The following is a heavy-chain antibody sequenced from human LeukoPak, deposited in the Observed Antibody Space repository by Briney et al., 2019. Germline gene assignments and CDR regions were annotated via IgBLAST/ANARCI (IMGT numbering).Heavy chain of an antibody. D-gene: IGHD2-2*01. Sequence: ASVKVSCKVSGYTLTVLSMHWVRQAPGKGLEWMGGFDPEDGETIYAQKFQGRVTMTTDTSTSTAYMELRSLRSDDSAVYYCARLVVVPAAPRDYYYYYGMDVWGQGTTVTVSS. V-gene: IGHV1-24*01. CDR2: FDPEDGET. J-gene: IGHJ6*02. CDR3: ARLVVVPAAPRDYYYYYGMDV. CDR1: GYTLTVLS.